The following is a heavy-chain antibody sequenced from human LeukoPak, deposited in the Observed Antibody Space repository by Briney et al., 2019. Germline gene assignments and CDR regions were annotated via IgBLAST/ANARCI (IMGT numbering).Heavy chain of an antibody. V-gene: IGHV3-30-3*01. CDR2: ISYDGSNK. D-gene: IGHD6-19*01. CDR1: GFTFSSYA. CDR3: ARRISGGWPDY. J-gene: IGHJ4*02. Sequence: PGGSLRLSCAASGFTFSSYAMHWVRQAPGKGLEWVAVISYDGSNKYYADSVKGRFTISRDNSKNTLYLQMNSLRAEDTAVYYCARRISGGWPDYWGQGTLVTVSS.